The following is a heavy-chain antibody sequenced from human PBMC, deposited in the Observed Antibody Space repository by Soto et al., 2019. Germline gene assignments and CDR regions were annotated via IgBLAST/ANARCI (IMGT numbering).Heavy chain of an antibody. J-gene: IGHJ4*02. Sequence: PSETLSLTCAVYGGSFSGYYWSWIRQPPGKGLEWIGEINHSGGTNYNPSLKSRVTISVDTSKNQFSLKLSSVTAADTAVYYCARVSSSVTMYDYWGQGTLVTVSS. V-gene: IGHV4-34*01. CDR1: GGSFSGYY. D-gene: IGHD6-6*01. CDR2: INHSGGT. CDR3: ARVSSSVTMYDY.